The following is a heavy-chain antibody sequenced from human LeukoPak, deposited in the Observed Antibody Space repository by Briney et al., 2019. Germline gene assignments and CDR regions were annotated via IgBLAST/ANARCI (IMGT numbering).Heavy chain of an antibody. V-gene: IGHV4-38-2*01. J-gene: IGHJ6*04. Sequence: SETLSLTCALSGYSTSSGYDGCRIRQPPGKGLEGIGSIYHIGSTHYNPSLKGRGTISVDMSKNQFSLKLSFVPAADTAVYSCASDSVGRGAAATYYYGMDVWGKGTTVTVSS. CDR1: GYSTSSGYD. CDR2: IYHIGST. D-gene: IGHD2-2*01. CDR3: ASDSVGRGAAATYYYGMDV.